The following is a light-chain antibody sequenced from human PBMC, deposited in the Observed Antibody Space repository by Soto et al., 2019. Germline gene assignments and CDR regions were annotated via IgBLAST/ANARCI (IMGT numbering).Light chain of an antibody. V-gene: IGKV3-20*01. CDR1: QSISSTS. CDR3: QQYGNSPFT. J-gene: IGKJ5*01. CDR2: GAS. Sequence: EIGLAQCPGTLSLSLGERATLSFRASQSISSTSLAWYQQKPGQAPRLLIYGASTRATGIPDRFSDSESGTDFTLTISRLEPEDFVVYYCQQYGNSPFTFGQGTRLEIK.